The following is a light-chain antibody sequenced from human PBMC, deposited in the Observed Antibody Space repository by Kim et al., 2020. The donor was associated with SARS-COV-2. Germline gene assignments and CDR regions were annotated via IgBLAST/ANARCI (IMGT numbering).Light chain of an antibody. V-gene: IGLV2-23*02. Sequence: QSALTQPASVSGSPGQSITISCTGTNSDVGSYNLVSWYQQHPGKAPKLMIYEVDNRPSGGSDRFSGSKSGNTASLTISGLQAEDEADYYCSSYAGSGLGVFGGGTQLTVL. J-gene: IGLJ3*02. CDR2: EVD. CDR1: NSDVGSYNL. CDR3: SSYAGSGLGV.